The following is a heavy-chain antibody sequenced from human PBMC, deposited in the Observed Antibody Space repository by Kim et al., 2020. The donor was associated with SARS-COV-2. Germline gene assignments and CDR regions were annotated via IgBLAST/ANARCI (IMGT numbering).Heavy chain of an antibody. CDR1: GFTFSSYA. J-gene: IGHJ4*02. CDR2: ISYDGSNK. CDR3: ARYGGWYYFDY. V-gene: IGHV3-30*04. D-gene: IGHD6-19*01. Sequence: GGSLRLSCAASGFTFSSYAMHWVRQAPGKGLEWVAVISYDGSNKYYVDSVKGRFTISRDNSKNTLYLQMNSLRAEDTAVYYCARYGGWYYFDYWGQGTLVTVSS.